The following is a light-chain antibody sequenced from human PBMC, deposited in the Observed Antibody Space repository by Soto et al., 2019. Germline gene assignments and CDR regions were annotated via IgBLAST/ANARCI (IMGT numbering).Light chain of an antibody. Sequence: DIQMTQSPSTLPASVGDRVTITCRASQSISNWLAWYQQEPGTAPKVLIYHASNLESGVPSRFSGSGSGTEFTLTISSLQPDDFATYYCQQYNSYSIFGPGTKVDIK. CDR2: HAS. J-gene: IGKJ3*01. V-gene: IGKV1-5*01. CDR1: QSISNW. CDR3: QQYNSYSI.